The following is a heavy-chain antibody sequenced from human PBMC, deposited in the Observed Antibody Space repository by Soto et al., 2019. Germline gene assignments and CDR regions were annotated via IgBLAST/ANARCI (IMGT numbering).Heavy chain of an antibody. CDR1: GGTFSSYA. V-gene: IGHV1-69*13. CDR2: IIPIFGTA. CDR3: ARLQYYDFWSGYYSYGMDV. J-gene: IGHJ6*02. Sequence: SVKVSCKASGGTFSSYAISWVRQAPGQGLEWMGGIIPIFGTANYAQKFQGRVTITADESTSTAYMELSSLRSEDTAVYYCARLQYYDFWSGYYSYGMDVWGQGTTVTVSS. D-gene: IGHD3-3*01.